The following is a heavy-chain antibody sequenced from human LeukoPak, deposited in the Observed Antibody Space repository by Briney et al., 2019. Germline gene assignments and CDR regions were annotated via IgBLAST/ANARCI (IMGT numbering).Heavy chain of an antibody. CDR2: TYYRSKWYN. V-gene: IGHV6-1*01. Sequence: SQTLTLTCAISGDSFSSNSAAWNWIRQSPSRGLEWLGRTYYRSKWYNDYAVSVKSRITINPDTSKNQFSLQLNSVTPEDTAVYYCAREDSSGWYYEKENYYYYGMDVWGQGTTVTVSS. D-gene: IGHD6-19*01. J-gene: IGHJ6*02. CDR1: GDSFSSNSAA. CDR3: AREDSSGWYYEKENYYYYGMDV.